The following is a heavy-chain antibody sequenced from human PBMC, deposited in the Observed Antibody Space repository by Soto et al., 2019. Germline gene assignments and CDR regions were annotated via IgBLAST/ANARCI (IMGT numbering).Heavy chain of an antibody. CDR3: ARHKSGSDWRDP. CDR2: MFYSGAT. CDR1: GGSLSDIRYC. V-gene: IGHV4-39*01. Sequence: PSGILSLTCPVSGGSLSDIRYCWGWMSQPPGKGLQWIGCMFYSGATYYNPSLKNRVTLSVDTSNNEFSLKLVSVTAPDAAVYYCARHKSGSDWRDPWGQGTRVTVSA. D-gene: IGHD2-15*01. J-gene: IGHJ5*02.